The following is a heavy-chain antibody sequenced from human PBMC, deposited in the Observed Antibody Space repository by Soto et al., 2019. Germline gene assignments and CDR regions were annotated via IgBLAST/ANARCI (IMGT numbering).Heavy chain of an antibody. Sequence: PSETLSLTSPLSGVSISGYYWILIRQPYGKGLEWIGYIYYSGSTNYNPSLKSRVTISVDTSKNQFSLKLSSVTAADTAVYYCARGLWFGELLSSIHYFDYWGQGTLVTVSS. V-gene: IGHV4-59*01. D-gene: IGHD3-10*01. CDR1: GVSISGYY. J-gene: IGHJ4*02. CDR2: IYYSGST. CDR3: ARGLWFGELLSSIHYFDY.